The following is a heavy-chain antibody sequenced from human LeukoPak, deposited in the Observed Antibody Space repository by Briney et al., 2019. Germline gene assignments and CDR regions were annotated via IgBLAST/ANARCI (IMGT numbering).Heavy chain of an antibody. D-gene: IGHD6-6*01. CDR2: INPNSGGT. J-gene: IGHJ4*02. CDR3: ARVGIEYSSSFIDY. CDR1: GYTFTSYG. V-gene: IGHV1-2*02. Sequence: ASVKVSCKASGYTFTSYGISWVRQAPGQRLEWMGWINPNSGGTNYAQKFQGRVTMTRDTSISTAYMELSRLRSDDTAVYYCARVGIEYSSSFIDYWGQGTLVTVSS.